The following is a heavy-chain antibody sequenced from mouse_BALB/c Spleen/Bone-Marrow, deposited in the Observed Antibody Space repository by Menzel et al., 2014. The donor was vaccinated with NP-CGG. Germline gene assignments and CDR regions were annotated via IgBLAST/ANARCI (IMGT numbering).Heavy chain of an antibody. V-gene: IGHV7-3*02. CDR3: AREINYDIYWYFDV. J-gene: IGHJ1*01. Sequence: DVHLVESGGGLVQPGGSLGLSCATSGFTFTDYYMSWVRQPPGKALEWLGFIRNKAKGYTSEYSASVKGRFTISRDNSQSIIYLQMNPLRAEDSATYYCAREINYDIYWYFDVWGAGTTVTVSS. D-gene: IGHD2-4*01. CDR1: GFTFTDYY. CDR2: IRNKAKGYTS.